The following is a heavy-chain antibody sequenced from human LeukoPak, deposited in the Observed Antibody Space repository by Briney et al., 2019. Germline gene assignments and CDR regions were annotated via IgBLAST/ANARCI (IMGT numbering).Heavy chain of an antibody. CDR2: IWYDGSNK. D-gene: IGHD5-18*01. Sequence: GGSLRLSCAAPGFTFSSYGMHWVRQAPGKGLEWVAVIWYDGSNKYYADSVKGRFTISRDNSKNALYLQMNSLRAEDTAVYYCARDGVQVDTAMVTTNAFDIWGQGTMVTVSS. CDR3: ARDGVQVDTAMVTTNAFDI. CDR1: GFTFSSYG. V-gene: IGHV3-33*01. J-gene: IGHJ3*02.